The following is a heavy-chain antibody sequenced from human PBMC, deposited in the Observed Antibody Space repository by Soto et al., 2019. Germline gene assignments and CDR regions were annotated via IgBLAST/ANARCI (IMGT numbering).Heavy chain of an antibody. D-gene: IGHD2-8*02. CDR2: IIPILTTP. V-gene: IGHV1-69*13. J-gene: IGHJ6*02. CDR1: GGTFSSYG. CDR3: ATSVGIAPTGEDGMDV. Sequence: SVKVSCKASGGTFSSYGFSWVRQAPGQGPEWIGGIIPILTTPNYAQKFHGRVTIVADESTTTVYMELRSLKSEDTDVYYCATSVGIAPTGEDGMDVWGQGTSVTVSS.